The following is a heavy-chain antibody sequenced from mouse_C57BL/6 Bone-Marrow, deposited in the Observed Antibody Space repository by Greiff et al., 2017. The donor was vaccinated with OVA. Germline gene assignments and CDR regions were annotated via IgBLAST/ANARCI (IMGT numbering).Heavy chain of an antibody. CDR2: IYPGDGDT. V-gene: IGHV1-80*01. J-gene: IGHJ2*01. CDR3: ARELGHYFDY. D-gene: IGHD4-1*01. Sequence: VMLVESGAELVKPGASVKISCKASGYAFSSYWMNWVKQRPGKGLEWIGQIYPGDGDTNYNGKFKGKATLTADKSSSTAYMQLSSLTSEDSAVYFCARELGHYFDYWGQGTTLTVSS. CDR1: GYAFSSYW.